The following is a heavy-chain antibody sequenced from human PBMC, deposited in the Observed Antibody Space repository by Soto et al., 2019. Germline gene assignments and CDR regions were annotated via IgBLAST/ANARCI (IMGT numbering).Heavy chain of an antibody. CDR2: VYYSGTT. Sequence: PSETLSLTCSVSGGSVSDKTYYWSWILQPPGKRLEWIGYVYYSGTTNYNPSLKSRVTISVDLSKNRFSLRLSSVTTADTALYYCARTTAVPNTLRSRYFFDYWGQGTLVTVSS. J-gene: IGHJ4*02. CDR1: GGSVSDKTYY. V-gene: IGHV4-61*01. CDR3: ARTTAVPNTLRSRYFFDY. D-gene: IGHD4-17*01.